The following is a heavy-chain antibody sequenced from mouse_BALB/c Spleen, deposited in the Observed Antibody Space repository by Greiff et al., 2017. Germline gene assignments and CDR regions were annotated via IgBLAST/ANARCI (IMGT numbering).Heavy chain of an antibody. V-gene: IGHV14-1*02. CDR3: ARRGLLRYFDV. J-gene: IGHJ1*01. CDR2: IDPENGNT. Sequence: VQLQQSGAELVRPGALVKLSCKASGFNIKDYYMHWVKQRPEQGLEWIGWIDPENGNTIYDPKFQGKASITADTSSNTAYLQLSSLTSEDTAAYYCARRGLLRYFDVWGAGTTVTVSS. D-gene: IGHD2-3*01. CDR1: GFNIKDYY.